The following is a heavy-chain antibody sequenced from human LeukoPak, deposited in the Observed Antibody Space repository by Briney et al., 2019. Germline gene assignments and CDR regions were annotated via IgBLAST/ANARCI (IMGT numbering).Heavy chain of an antibody. J-gene: IGHJ3*02. CDR1: GFTFSDHY. Sequence: GSLRLSCAVSGFTFSDHYMEWVRQAPGKGLEWVGRTRNKANSYATEYAASVKGRFTISRDDSKNSLYLQMNSLKTEDTAVYYCSRIYCSGGTCHDALDIWGQGTMVTVSS. CDR3: SRIYCSGGTCHDALDI. D-gene: IGHD2-15*01. CDR2: TRNKANSYAT. V-gene: IGHV3-72*01.